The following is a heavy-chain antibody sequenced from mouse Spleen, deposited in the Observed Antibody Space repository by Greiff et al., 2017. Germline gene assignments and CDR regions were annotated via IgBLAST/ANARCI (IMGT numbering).Heavy chain of an antibody. V-gene: IGHV5-4*02. Sequence: EVHLVESGGGLVKPGGSLKLSCAASGFTFSDYYMYWVRQTPEKRLEWVATISDGGSYTYYPDSVKGRFTISRDNAKNNLYLQMSSLKSEDTAMYYCARDGGNYLDYWGQGTTLTVSS. CDR1: GFTFSDYY. CDR3: ARDGGNYLDY. CDR2: ISDGGSYT. J-gene: IGHJ2*01.